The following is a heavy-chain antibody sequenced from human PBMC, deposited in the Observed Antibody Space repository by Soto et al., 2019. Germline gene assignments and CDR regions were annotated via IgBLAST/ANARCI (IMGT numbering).Heavy chain of an antibody. CDR3: ARGEVLTTYYFDS. V-gene: IGHV4-30-4*08. CDR1: GGSISSSSYY. CDR2: IFYSGTT. J-gene: IGHJ4*02. Sequence: SETLSLTCTVSGGSISSSSYYWGWIRQPPGKGLEWVGYIFYSGTTYSSPSLKSRVTISIDTSKNQFSLKLSSVTAADTAVYYCARGEVLTTYYFDSWGQGTLVTVSS. D-gene: IGHD3-16*01.